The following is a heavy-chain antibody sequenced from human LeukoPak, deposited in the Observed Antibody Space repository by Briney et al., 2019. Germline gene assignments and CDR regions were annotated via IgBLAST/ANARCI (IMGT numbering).Heavy chain of an antibody. CDR2: INPSGGST. D-gene: IGHD3-22*01. CDR3: ARGAYYYDSSGYYLYY. CDR1: GYTFTGYY. J-gene: IGHJ4*02. V-gene: IGHV1-46*01. Sequence: GASVKVSCTASGYTFTGYYMHWVRQAPGQGLEWMGIINPSGGSTSYAQKFQGRVTMTRDMSTSTVYMELSSLRSEDTAVYYCARGAYYYDSSGYYLYYWGQGTLVTVSS.